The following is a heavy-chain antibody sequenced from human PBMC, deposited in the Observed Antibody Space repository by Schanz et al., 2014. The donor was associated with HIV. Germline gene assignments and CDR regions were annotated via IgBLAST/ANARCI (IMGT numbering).Heavy chain of an antibody. CDR1: GFTFSSYG. V-gene: IGHV3-30*18. Sequence: VQLVESGGGVVQPGRSLRLSCAASGFTFSSYGMHWVRQAPGKGLEWVALISDDGSKKFYADSVKGRFTISRDNSKNTLYVQMNSLRAEDTAVYYCAKVATWDYYGMDVWGQGTTVTVSS. CDR3: AKVATWDYYGMDV. J-gene: IGHJ6*02. CDR2: ISDDGSKK.